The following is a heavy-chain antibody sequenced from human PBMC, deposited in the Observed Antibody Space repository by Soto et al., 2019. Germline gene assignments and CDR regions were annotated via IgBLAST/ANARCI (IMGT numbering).Heavy chain of an antibody. Sequence: SETLSLTCGVSDSSINSNYYWLWIRQPPGKGLEWIGAIHHSVTTYYTPSLKSRVNISMDMSKNHFSLRLTSVTAADTAVYYCARGLYAGNFDYCGQGTPVTFCS. CDR2: IHHSVTT. D-gene: IGHD6-13*01. CDR3: ARGLYAGNFDY. V-gene: IGHV4-38-2*01. CDR1: DSSINSNYY. J-gene: IGHJ4*02.